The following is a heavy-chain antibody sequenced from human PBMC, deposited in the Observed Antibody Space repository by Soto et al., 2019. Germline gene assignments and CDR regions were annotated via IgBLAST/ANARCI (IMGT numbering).Heavy chain of an antibody. CDR2: ISGRGGST. CDR1: GFTFSSYA. Sequence: GGSLRLSCAASGFTFSSYAMRCVRQAPGKGLEWVSAISGRGGSTYYADSVSGRFTISIDNSKNTLYLQMNSLRAEDTAVYYCAKDRVYDSSGYLFDYWGQGTLVNVSS. V-gene: IGHV3-23*01. D-gene: IGHD3-22*01. J-gene: IGHJ4*02. CDR3: AKDRVYDSSGYLFDY.